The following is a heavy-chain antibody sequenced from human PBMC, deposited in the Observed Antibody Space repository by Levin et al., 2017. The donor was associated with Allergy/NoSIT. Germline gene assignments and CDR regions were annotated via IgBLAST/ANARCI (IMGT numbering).Heavy chain of an antibody. CDR2: IYRGGTT. J-gene: IGHJ6*03. CDR1: GFTVSSNY. CDR3: ARRYYGLVTYYMDV. V-gene: IGHV3-66*01. Sequence: PGGSLRLSCAASGFTVSSNYMSWVRQAPGKGLEWVSLIYRGGTTYYADSVKCRFTISRYNSNTTLYLQMNILRAEDTAVYYCARRYYGLVTYYMDVWGKGTTVTVAS. D-gene: IGHD3-10*01.